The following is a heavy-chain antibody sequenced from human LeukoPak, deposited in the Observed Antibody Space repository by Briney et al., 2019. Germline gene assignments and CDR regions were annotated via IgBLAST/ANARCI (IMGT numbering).Heavy chain of an antibody. CDR3: AAGRLGSYSPPTDAFDI. D-gene: IGHD1-26*01. CDR1: GGSISSYY. V-gene: IGHV4-4*07. Sequence: PSETLSLTCTVSGGSISSYYWSWIRQPAGKGLEWIGRIYASGSTNYNPSLKSRVTMSVDTSKNQFSLKLSSVTAADTAVYYCAAGRLGSYSPPTDAFDIWGQGTMVTVSS. CDR2: IYASGST. J-gene: IGHJ3*02.